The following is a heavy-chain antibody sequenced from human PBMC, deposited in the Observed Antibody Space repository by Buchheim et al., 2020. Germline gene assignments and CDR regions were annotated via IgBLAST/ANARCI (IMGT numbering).Heavy chain of an antibody. CDR1: GYSFSSYG. J-gene: IGHJ4*02. V-gene: IGHV1-18*01. Sequence: QVQLVQSGAEVKKPGASVKVSCKASGYSFSSYGISWVRQAPGQGLEWMGWVSAYNGNTNYAQKLQGRFTMTTDTSTSTAYMGMRSLRSDDTAVYYCARAGIVVVVAATHDYFDYWGQGTL. CDR3: ARAGIVVVVAATHDYFDY. D-gene: IGHD2-15*01. CDR2: VSAYNGNT.